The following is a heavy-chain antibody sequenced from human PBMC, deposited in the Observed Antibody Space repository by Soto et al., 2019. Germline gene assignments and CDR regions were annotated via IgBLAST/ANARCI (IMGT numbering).Heavy chain of an antibody. CDR2: RYYSGNT. Sequence: HVQLQESGPGPVTPSQTLSLSCTVSGVSITSSSYYLTWVLQSPGQGLEWIGYRYYSGNTYYNPSLNGRATISVDPSSNQFSLKLTSVTAADTAVYYCARGGSDTYGPTFIGWGPDCWGQGTLVTVSS. J-gene: IGHJ4*02. V-gene: IGHV4-30-4*01. CDR1: GVSITSSSYY. D-gene: IGHD3-10*01. CDR3: ARGGSDTYGPTFIGWGPDC.